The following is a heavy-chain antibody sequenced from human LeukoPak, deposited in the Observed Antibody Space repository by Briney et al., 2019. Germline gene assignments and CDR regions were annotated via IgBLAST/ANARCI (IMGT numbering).Heavy chain of an antibody. CDR3: ARDLGWRFFDY. CDR2: IYTSGST. J-gene: IGHJ4*02. D-gene: IGHD6-19*01. V-gene: IGHV4-61*02. Sequence: SQTLSLTCTASGGSISSGSYYWSWIRQPAGKGLEWIGRIYTSGSTNYNPSLKSRVTISVDTSKNQFSLNLSSVTAADTAVYYCARDLGWRFFDYWGQGTLVTVSS. CDR1: GGSISSGSYY.